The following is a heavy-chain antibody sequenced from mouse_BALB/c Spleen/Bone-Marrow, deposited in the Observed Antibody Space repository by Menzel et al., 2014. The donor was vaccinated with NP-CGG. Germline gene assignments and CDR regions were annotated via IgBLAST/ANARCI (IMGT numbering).Heavy chain of an antibody. CDR2: INPNNGDT. CDR1: GYTFTDYN. J-gene: IGHJ4*01. D-gene: IGHD2-2*01. CDR3: ARTGFYYLLDY. Sequence: EVQLQQSGPELVKPGASVKISCKASGYTFTDYNMDWVKQSHGKSLEWIGIINPNNGDTNYNQRFRGKATLTADKSSSTAYMQLSSLTSDDAAVYYCARTGFYYLLDYWGQGTSVTVSA. V-gene: IGHV1-18*01.